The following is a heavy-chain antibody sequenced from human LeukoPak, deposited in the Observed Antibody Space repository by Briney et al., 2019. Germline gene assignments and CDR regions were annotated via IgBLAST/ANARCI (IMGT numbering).Heavy chain of an antibody. V-gene: IGHV4-39*07. Sequence: PSETLSLTCTVSGGSISSSSYYWGWIRQPPGKGLEWIGEINHSGSTNYNPSLKSRVTISVDTSKNQFSLKLSSVTAADTAVYYCARGRRYCSSTSCYTSYYYYYMDVWGKGTTVTVSS. D-gene: IGHD2-2*02. CDR3: ARGRRYCSSTSCYTSYYYYYMDV. CDR2: INHSGST. J-gene: IGHJ6*03. CDR1: GGSISSSSYY.